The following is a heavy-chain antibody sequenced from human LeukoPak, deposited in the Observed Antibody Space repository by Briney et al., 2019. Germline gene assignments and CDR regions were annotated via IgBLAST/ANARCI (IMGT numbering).Heavy chain of an antibody. J-gene: IGHJ6*03. CDR1: GFTFSSYW. V-gene: IGHV3-74*01. D-gene: IGHD3-22*01. Sequence: PGGSLRLSCAASGFTFSSYWMHWVRQAPGKGLVWVSRINSDGSSTSYADSVKGRFTISRDNAKNTLYLQMNSLRAEDTAVYYCARDAGDSSGYYATCYYYYYMDVWGKGTTVTISS. CDR2: INSDGSST. CDR3: ARDAGDSSGYYATCYYYYYMDV.